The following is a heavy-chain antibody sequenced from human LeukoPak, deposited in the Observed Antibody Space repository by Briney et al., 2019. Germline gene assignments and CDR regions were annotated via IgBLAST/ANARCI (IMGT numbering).Heavy chain of an antibody. CDR2: ISSSSSYI. CDR1: GFTFSSYS. CDR3: ARDQGILTGFDAFDI. J-gene: IGHJ3*02. V-gene: IGHV3-21*01. D-gene: IGHD3-9*01. Sequence: GGSLRLSCAASGFTFSSYSMNWVRQAPGKGLEWVSSISSSSSYIYYADSVKGRFTISRDNAKNSLYLQMNSLRAEDTAVYYCARDQGILTGFDAFDIWGQGTMVTVSS.